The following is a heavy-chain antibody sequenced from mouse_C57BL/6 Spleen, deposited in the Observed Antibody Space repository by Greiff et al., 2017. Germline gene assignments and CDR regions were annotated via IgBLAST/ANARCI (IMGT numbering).Heavy chain of an antibody. D-gene: IGHD1-1*01. CDR3: ARSDYYGSSYWYFDV. Sequence: VKLMESGPELVKPGASVKISCKASGYAFSSSWMNWVKQRPGKGLEWIGRIYPGDGDTNYNGKFKGKATLTADKSSSTAYMQLSSLTSEDSAVYFCARSDYYGSSYWYFDVWGTGTTVTVSS. CDR2: IYPGDGDT. CDR1: GYAFSSSW. J-gene: IGHJ1*03. V-gene: IGHV1-82*01.